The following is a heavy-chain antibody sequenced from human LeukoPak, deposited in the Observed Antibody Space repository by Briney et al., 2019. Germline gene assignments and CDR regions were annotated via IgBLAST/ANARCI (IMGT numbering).Heavy chain of an antibody. CDR2: IKTDGSET. CDR1: GVSLSSHG. D-gene: IGHD6-19*01. Sequence: GGSLRLSCVVSGVSLSSHGMHWVRQAPGKGLEWVGHIKTDGSETYYLDSLKGRISISRDNTNNALYLQMNSLRVEGTAIYYCVKNDGWFHLAQWGQGTLVTVSS. CDR3: VKNDGWFHLAQ. V-gene: IGHV3-7*03. J-gene: IGHJ4*02.